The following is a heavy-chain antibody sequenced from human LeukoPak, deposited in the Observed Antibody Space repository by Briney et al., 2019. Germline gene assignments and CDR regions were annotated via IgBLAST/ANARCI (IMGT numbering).Heavy chain of an antibody. D-gene: IGHD1-26*01. Sequence: GESLKISCKGSGYIFTNYWIAWVRQMPGKGLEWMGIIFPGDSDTRYSPSFQGQVTISADKSISTAYLQWSSLKASDTAMYYCARHRWELRAFDIWGQGTMVTVSS. CDR2: IFPGDSDT. CDR3: ARHRWELRAFDI. CDR1: GYIFTNYW. J-gene: IGHJ3*02. V-gene: IGHV5-51*01.